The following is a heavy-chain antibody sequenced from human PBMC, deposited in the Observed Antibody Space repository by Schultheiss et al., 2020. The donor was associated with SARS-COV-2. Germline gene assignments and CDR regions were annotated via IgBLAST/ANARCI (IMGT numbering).Heavy chain of an antibody. CDR1: GDSISSGGYY. D-gene: IGHD3-3*01. CDR2: IYYSGST. Sequence: SETLSLTCTVSGDSISSGGYYWSWIRQRPGKGLEWIGYIYYSGSTHYNPSLKSRVTMSVDTSKNQFSLKLSSVTAADTAVYYCARLNVLRFLPTWFDPWGQGTLVTVSS. CDR3: ARLNVLRFLPTWFDP. V-gene: IGHV4-61*08. J-gene: IGHJ5*02.